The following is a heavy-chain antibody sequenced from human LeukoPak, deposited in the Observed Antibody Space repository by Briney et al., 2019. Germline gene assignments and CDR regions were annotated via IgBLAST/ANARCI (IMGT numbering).Heavy chain of an antibody. CDR3: ARHTITYYYDSSGYRFDP. Sequence: PSETLSLTCTVSGGSISSYYWSWIRQPAGKGLEWIGRIYTSGSTNYNPSLKSRVTISVDTSKNQFSLKLSSVTAADTAVYYCARHTITYYYDSSGYRFDPWGQGTLVTVSS. D-gene: IGHD3-22*01. CDR2: IYTSGST. V-gene: IGHV4-4*07. CDR1: GGSISSYY. J-gene: IGHJ5*02.